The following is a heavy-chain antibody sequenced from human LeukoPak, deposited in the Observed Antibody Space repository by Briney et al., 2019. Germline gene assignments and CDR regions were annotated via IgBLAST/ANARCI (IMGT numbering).Heavy chain of an antibody. V-gene: IGHV3-66*02. Sequence: PGGSLRLSCAASGFSVSNNYMNWVRQSPGKGLEWVSVIFGGGDTYYADSVKGRFTIPRDDSKNTLYLQMSSLRAEDTAVYYCAREEIEEVPTLTFNWVATYYSHYMDVWGKGTTVAVSS. J-gene: IGHJ6*03. CDR3: AREEIEEVPTLTFNWVATYYSHYMDV. CDR2: IFGGGDT. CDR1: GFSVSNNY. D-gene: IGHD5-12*01.